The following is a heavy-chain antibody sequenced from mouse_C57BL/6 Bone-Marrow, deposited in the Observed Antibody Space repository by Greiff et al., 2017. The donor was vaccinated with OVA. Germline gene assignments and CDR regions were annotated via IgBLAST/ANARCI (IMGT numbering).Heavy chain of an antibody. V-gene: IGHV1-26*01. CDR3: ARRITTVVFDY. J-gene: IGHJ2*01. D-gene: IGHD1-1*01. Sequence: VQLQQSGPELVKPGASVKISCKASGYTFTDYYMNWVKQSHGKSLEWIGDINPNNGGTSYNQKFKGKATLTVDKSSSTAYMELRSLTSEDSAVYYCARRITTVVFDYWGQGTTLTVSS. CDR2: INPNNGGT. CDR1: GYTFTDYY.